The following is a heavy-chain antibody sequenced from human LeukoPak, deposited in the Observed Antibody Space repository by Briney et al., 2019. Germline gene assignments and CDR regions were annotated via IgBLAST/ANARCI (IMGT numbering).Heavy chain of an antibody. CDR2: IYYSGST. D-gene: IGHD2-2*01. CDR1: GGSISSSSYY. CDR3: ASLPIVVVPAFYYYYYYGMDV. Sequence: SETLSLTCTVSGGSISSSSYYWGWIRQPPGKGLERIGSIYYSGSTYYNPSLKSRVTISVDTSKNQFSLKLSSVTAADTAVYYCASLPIVVVPAFYYYYYYGMDVWGQGTTVTVSS. J-gene: IGHJ6*02. V-gene: IGHV4-39*01.